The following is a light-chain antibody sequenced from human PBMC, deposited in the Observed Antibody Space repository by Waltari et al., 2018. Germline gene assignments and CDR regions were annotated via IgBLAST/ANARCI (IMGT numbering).Light chain of an antibody. V-gene: IGKV1-39*01. Sequence: DIQMTQSPSPLSASIGDSVTIPCRASQRVGKYLNWYQLKVRTATKLLLFSASTWQRGVSSRFSGSGDGTVVNLSSNSLQPEDFATDYWQQRYTTQGFGQGTKVEVK. J-gene: IGKJ1*01. CDR3: QQRYTTQG. CDR1: QRVGKY. CDR2: SAS.